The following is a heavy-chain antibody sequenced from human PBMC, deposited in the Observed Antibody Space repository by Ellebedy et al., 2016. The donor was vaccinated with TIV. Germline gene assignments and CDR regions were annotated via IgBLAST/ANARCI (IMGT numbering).Heavy chain of an antibody. J-gene: IGHJ4*02. CDR1: GGSISSYY. CDR2: IFYSGST. Sequence: MPSETLSLTCSVSGGSISSYYWSWIRQPPGKGLDWVGYIFYSGSTNYNPSLKSRVTISVDTSKTQFSLKLSSVTAADTAVYYCAANSAAYFDYWGQGTLVTVSS. CDR3: AANSAAYFDY. V-gene: IGHV4-59*08. D-gene: IGHD4-23*01.